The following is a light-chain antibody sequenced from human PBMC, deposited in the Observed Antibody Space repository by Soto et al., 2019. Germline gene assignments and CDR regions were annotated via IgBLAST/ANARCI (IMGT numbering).Light chain of an antibody. CDR2: EVT. V-gene: IGLV2-8*01. CDR3: SSYAGRDIWV. Sequence: QSALTQPPSASGSRGQSVTISCTGTSVDINYVSWFQQHPGKAPKLIICEVTKRPSGVPDRFSGSNSGNTASLTVSGLQDDDEADYYCSSYAGRDIWVFGGGTKVTVL. CDR1: SVDINY. J-gene: IGLJ3*02.